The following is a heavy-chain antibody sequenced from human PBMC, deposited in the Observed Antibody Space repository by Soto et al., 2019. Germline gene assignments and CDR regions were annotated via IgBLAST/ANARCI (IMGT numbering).Heavy chain of an antibody. CDR2: IYHSGTS. V-gene: IGHV4-30-2*01. Sequence: PSDTLSLTFAVSGYSISSGGFSWSWILQPPGKGLEWIGYIYHSGTSFYNPSLKSRVTISVDGSKNQFSLKVNSVTAADTAVYYCARGRLFQDFNFDYWGLGTLFIVSS. D-gene: IGHD2-21*01. J-gene: IGHJ4*02. CDR1: GYSISSGGFS. CDR3: ARGRLFQDFNFDY.